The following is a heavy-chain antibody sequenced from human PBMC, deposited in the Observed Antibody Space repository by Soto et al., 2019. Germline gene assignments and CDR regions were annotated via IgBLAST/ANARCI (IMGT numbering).Heavy chain of an antibody. V-gene: IGHV7-4-1*01. D-gene: IGHD1-1*01. Sequence: QVQLVQSGSELKKPGASVKVSCKASGYIFTDHAMNWVRPAPGQGLEWIGWINTNTGNPTYAQGFTGRFVFSLDTSVSTAYLAIYSLRAEDTGVYYCVGTYDYWGQGTLVTVSS. J-gene: IGHJ4*02. CDR3: VGTYDY. CDR2: INTNTGNP. CDR1: GYIFTDHA.